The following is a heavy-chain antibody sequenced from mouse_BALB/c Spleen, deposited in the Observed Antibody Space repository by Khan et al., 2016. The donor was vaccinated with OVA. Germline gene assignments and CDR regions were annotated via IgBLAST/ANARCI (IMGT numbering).Heavy chain of an antibody. D-gene: IGHD2-14*01. V-gene: IGHV3-8*02. J-gene: IGHJ3*01. CDR2: MIYSGYT. Sequence: EVQLQESGPSLVQPSQTLSLTCSVTGDSITSGFWSWIRKFPGNKLEYMGYMIYSGYTYYNPSLKGRFSITRHTSKNQYYLQLNSVTTEDTATYXCASSTYRYAFAYWGQGTLGTVSA. CDR1: GDSITSGF. CDR3: ASSTYRYAFAY.